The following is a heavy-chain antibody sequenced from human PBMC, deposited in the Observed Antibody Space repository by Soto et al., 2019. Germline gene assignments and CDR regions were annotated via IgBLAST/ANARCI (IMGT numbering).Heavy chain of an antibody. J-gene: IGHJ5*02. V-gene: IGHV3-23*01. CDR3: ARGLVGYCSSSSCHAYRFDP. Sequence: EVQLLESGGGLVQPGGSLRLSCAASGFTFSSFAMSWVRQAPGKGLEWVSAITGSGDATFYADSVRGRFTISRDNSKNTLYLQMNSLGAEDTALYYCARGLVGYCSSSSCHAYRFDPWGQGTLVTVSS. CDR2: ITGSGDAT. CDR1: GFTFSSFA. D-gene: IGHD2-2*01.